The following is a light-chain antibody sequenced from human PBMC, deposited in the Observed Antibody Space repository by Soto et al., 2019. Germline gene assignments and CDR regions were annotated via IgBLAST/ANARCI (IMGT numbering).Light chain of an antibody. CDR2: GAS. Sequence: EIVMTQSPATLSVSPGERATLSCRASQSVSSNLAWYQQKPCQAPRLLIYGASTRATGIPARFSGSGSGTEFTLTISSLQSQDFAVYYCQQYNDWPLTFSGGTKVDIK. CDR3: QQYNDWPLT. J-gene: IGKJ4*01. V-gene: IGKV3-15*01. CDR1: QSVSSN.